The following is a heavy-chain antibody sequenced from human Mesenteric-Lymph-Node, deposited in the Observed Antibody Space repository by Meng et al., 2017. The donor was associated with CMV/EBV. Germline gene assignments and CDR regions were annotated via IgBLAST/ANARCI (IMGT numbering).Heavy chain of an antibody. CDR2: INWNGGST. V-gene: IGHV3-20*04. J-gene: IGHJ6*02. Sequence: GESLKISCAASGFTFDDYGMSWVRQAPGKGLEWVSGINWNGGSTGYADSVKGRFTISRDNAKNSLYLQMNSLRAEDTAVYYCARGDCSSTSCYFNGYYYYGMDVWGQGTTVTVSS. CDR3: ARGDCSSTSCYFNGYYYYGMDV. D-gene: IGHD2-2*01. CDR1: GFTFDDYG.